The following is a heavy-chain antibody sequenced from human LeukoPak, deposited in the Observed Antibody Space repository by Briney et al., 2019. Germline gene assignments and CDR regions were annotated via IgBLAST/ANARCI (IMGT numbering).Heavy chain of an antibody. D-gene: IGHD3-3*01. Sequence: SPSLSSAVSRFAPTAFAISWVGQAPGQGREWCSAISASGGSTSYADSVQGRFTISRENSKNTLYLQMNSLRAEETAVYYCANTYYDFWSGFMGDYWGQGTLVTVSS. V-gene: IGHV3-23*01. CDR1: RFAPTAFA. CDR3: ANTYYDFWSGFMGDY. CDR2: ISASGGST. J-gene: IGHJ4*02.